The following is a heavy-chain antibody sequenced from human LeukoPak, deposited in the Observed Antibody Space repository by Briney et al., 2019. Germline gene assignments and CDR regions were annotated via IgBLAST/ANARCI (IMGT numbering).Heavy chain of an antibody. V-gene: IGHV3-30-3*01. J-gene: IGHJ3*02. Sequence: GGSLRLSCAASGFTFSSYAMHWVRQAPGKGLEWVAVISYDGSNKYYADSVKGRFTISRDNSKNTLYLQMNSLRAEDTAVYYCARQLEQLVRSAFDIWGQGTMVTVSS. CDR3: ARQLEQLVRSAFDI. D-gene: IGHD6-13*01. CDR2: ISYDGSNK. CDR1: GFTFSSYA.